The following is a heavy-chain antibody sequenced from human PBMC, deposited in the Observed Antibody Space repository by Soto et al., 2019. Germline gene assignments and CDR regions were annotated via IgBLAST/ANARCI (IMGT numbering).Heavy chain of an antibody. V-gene: IGHV3-53*01. Sequence: GGSLRLSCAASGFSVSSNYMSWVRQAPGKGLEWVSVIYSGDSTYYADSVKGRFTISRDNSKNTLYLQMSSLRAEDTAVYYCARDLSYDSSGYQTAGAFDIWGQGTMVTVS. CDR1: GFSVSSNY. D-gene: IGHD3-22*01. CDR3: ARDLSYDSSGYQTAGAFDI. J-gene: IGHJ3*02. CDR2: IYSGDST.